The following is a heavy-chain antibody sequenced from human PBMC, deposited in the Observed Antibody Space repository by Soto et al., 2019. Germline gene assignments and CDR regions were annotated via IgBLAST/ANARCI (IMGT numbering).Heavy chain of an antibody. J-gene: IGHJ6*02. V-gene: IGHV3-9*01. Sequence: PGGSLRLSCAASGFIFDDYAMHWVRQAPGKGLEWVSGISWDSGSIIYADSVKGRFIISRDNANNSLYLQMNSLRAEDTAVYYSARARSSWYYYYGMDVWGQGTTVTVSS. D-gene: IGHD6-13*01. CDR2: ISWDSGSI. CDR1: GFIFDDYA. CDR3: ARARSSWYYYYGMDV.